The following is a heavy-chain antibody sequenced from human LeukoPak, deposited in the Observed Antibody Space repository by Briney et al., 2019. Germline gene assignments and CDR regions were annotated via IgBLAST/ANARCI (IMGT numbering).Heavy chain of an antibody. CDR2: ISAYNGNT. J-gene: IGHJ3*02. V-gene: IGHV1-18*01. CDR3: ASRIVVVPAAMIPDAFDI. CDR1: GYTFTSYG. Sequence: ASVKVSCKASGYTFTSYGISWVRQAPGQGLEWMGWISAYNGNTNYAQKLQGRVTMTTDTSTSTAYMELRSLRSDDTAVYYCASRIVVVPAAMIPDAFDIWGQGTMVTVSS. D-gene: IGHD2-2*01.